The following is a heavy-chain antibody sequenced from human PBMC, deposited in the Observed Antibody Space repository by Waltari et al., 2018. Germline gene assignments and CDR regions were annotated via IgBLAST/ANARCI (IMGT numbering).Heavy chain of an antibody. D-gene: IGHD2-15*01. CDR1: GISISNYW. J-gene: IGHJ4*02. CDR3: TRDLVD. CDR2: INSDGSRT. Sequence: EVQLVESGGGLVQPGGSLRLSCAVSGISISNYWMHWVGQAPGKGLLWVSRINSDGSRTNYADSVKGRFTISRDNAKNTLYLQMDSLRGEDTAVYYCTRDLVDWGQGILVSVSS. V-gene: IGHV3-74*02.